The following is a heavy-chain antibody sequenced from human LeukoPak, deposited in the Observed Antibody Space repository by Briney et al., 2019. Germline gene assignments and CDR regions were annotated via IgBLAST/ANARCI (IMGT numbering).Heavy chain of an antibody. CDR1: GFSLINSD. CDR2: IHYDGSEK. V-gene: IGHV3-30*02. J-gene: IGHJ3*02. CDR3: ARNRVGFHYADAFDM. D-gene: IGHD5-24*01. Sequence: GGSLRLSCAASGFSLINSDMHWVRQAPGKVLEWVAFIHYDGSEKRYADSLKGRFTISRDNSKNTLYLQMNSLRGEDAAVYYCARNRVGFHYADAFDMWGQGTMVTVSS.